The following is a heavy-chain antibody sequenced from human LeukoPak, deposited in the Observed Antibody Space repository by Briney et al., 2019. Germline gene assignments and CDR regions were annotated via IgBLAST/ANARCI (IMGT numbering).Heavy chain of an antibody. CDR1: GGTFSSYA. J-gene: IGHJ4*02. CDR3: ARADDYGDYDTRY. CDR2: IIPILGIA. Sequence: RRASVTVSCKASGGTFSSYAISWVRQAPGQGLEWMGRIIPILGIANYAQKFQGRVTITADKSTSTAYMELSSLRSEDTAVYYCARADDYGDYDTRYWGQGTLVTVSS. D-gene: IGHD4-17*01. V-gene: IGHV1-69*04.